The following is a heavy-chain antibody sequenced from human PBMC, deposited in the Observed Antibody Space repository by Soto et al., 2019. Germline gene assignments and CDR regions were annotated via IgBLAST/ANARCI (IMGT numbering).Heavy chain of an antibody. J-gene: IGHJ6*02. CDR3: ARDPYHVLMVNAPNLYGMDG. D-gene: IGHD2-8*01. CDR2: ISTYNGNT. Sequence: ASVKVSCKASGYTFTTYDISWVRQAPGQGLEWMGRISTYNGNTNYPQSLQGRLTLTTDTSTTTAYMELRSLRSDDTAVYYCARDPYHVLMVNAPNLYGMDGCGQGTTVTVSS. CDR1: GYTFTTYD. V-gene: IGHV1-18*01.